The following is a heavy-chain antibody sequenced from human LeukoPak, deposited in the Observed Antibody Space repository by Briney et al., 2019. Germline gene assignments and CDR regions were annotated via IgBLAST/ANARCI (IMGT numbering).Heavy chain of an antibody. J-gene: IGHJ1*01. D-gene: IGHD6-13*01. CDR2: ISGNGVST. CDR3: AKAPLAAAETEYFQH. V-gene: IGHV3-23*01. CDR1: GFTFSDYA. Sequence: PGGSLRLSCAASGFTFSDYAMCWVRQAPGMGLEWVSAISGNGVSTYYADSVKGRFTIFRDNSKNMLYLQLNSLRVEDTAVYYCAKAPLAAAETEYFQHWGQGTLVTVSS.